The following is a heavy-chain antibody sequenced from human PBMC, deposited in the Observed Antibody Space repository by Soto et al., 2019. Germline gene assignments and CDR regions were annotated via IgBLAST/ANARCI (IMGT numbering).Heavy chain of an antibody. CDR1: GFTVSSNY. CDR3: ARERSTVTTWDYYYYMDV. D-gene: IGHD4-17*01. CDR2: IYSGGST. V-gene: IGHV3-66*01. Sequence: VGSLRLSCAASGFTVSSNYMSWVRQAPGKGLEWVSVIYSGGSTYYADSVKGRFTISRDNSKNTLYLQMNSLRAEDTAVYYCARERSTVTTWDYYYYMDVWGKGTTGTVSS. J-gene: IGHJ6*03.